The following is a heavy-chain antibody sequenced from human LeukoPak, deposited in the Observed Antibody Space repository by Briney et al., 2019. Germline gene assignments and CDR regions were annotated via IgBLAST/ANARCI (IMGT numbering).Heavy chain of an antibody. CDR1: GFTFDDYA. CDR2: ISWNSGSI. D-gene: IGHD2-15*01. Sequence: GGSLRLSCAASGFTFDDYAMHWVRQAPGKGLEWVSGISWNSGSIGYADSVKGRFTISRDNAKNSLYLQMNSLRGEDMALYYCAKGGLVVAATIDYWGQGTLVTVSS. V-gene: IGHV3-9*03. J-gene: IGHJ4*02. CDR3: AKGGLVVAATIDY.